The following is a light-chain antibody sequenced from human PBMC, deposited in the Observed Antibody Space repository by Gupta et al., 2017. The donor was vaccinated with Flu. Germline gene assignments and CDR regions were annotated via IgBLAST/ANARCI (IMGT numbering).Light chain of an antibody. J-gene: IGKJ2*01. CDR2: DGS. V-gene: IGKV3-11*01. Sequence: GEMATLSCRASQGVSSYLAWYPQKPGPDPRLLLYDGSNRATGIPARFRCRGSGPDFTLTISRLGPEDFSVYYCQQSTTGAYTFGQGTKLEIK. CDR1: QGVSSY. CDR3: QQSTTGAYT.